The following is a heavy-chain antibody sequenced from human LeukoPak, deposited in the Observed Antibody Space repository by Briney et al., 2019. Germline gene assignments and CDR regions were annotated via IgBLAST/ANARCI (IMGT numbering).Heavy chain of an antibody. CDR3: ARSSSWYSKVDY. Sequence: GGSLRLSCAASGLTLSSYAMSWVRQAPGKGPEWVSAISASGGSTFYADSVKGRFTISRDNAKNSLYLQMNSLRAEDTAVYYCARSSSWYSKVDYWGQGTLVTVSS. J-gene: IGHJ4*02. CDR2: ISASGGST. D-gene: IGHD6-13*01. CDR1: GLTLSSYA. V-gene: IGHV3-23*01.